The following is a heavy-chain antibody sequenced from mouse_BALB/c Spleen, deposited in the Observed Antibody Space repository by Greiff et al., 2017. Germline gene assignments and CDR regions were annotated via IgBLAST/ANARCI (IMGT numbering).Heavy chain of an antibody. CDR1: GFTFSDYY. Sequence: VQLKESGGGLVKPGGSLKLSCAASGFTFSDYYMYWVRQTPEKRLEWVATISDGGSYTYYPDSVKGRFTISRDNAKNNLYLQMSSLKSEDTAMYYCASNWVAYWGQGTLVTVSA. V-gene: IGHV5-4*02. J-gene: IGHJ3*01. CDR3: ASNWVAY. CDR2: ISDGGSYT.